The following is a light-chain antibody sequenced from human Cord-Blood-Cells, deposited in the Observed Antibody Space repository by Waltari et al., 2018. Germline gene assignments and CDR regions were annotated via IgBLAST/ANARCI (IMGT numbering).Light chain of an antibody. CDR2: YDS. CDR3: QMWDSSSDHYV. J-gene: IGLJ1*01. CDR1: NIGSKS. V-gene: IGLV3-21*04. Sequence: SYVLTQPPSVSVTPGQTARITCGGNNIGSKSVHWYQQKPGQAPVLVIYYDSDRPSGIPERFSGSNSGNTATLTISRVEAGDEADYYCQMWDSSSDHYVFGTGTKVTVL.